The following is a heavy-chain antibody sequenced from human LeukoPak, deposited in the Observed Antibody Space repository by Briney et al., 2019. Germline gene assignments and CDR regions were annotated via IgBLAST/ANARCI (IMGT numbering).Heavy chain of an antibody. CDR1: GFTFGSYA. D-gene: IGHD1-26*01. V-gene: IGHV3-30*09. Sequence: GGSLRLSCAASGFTFGSYAMHWVRQAPGKGLEWVAVISYDGSNRYYADSVKGRFAISRDNSKNTLYLQMNSLRAEDTAVYYCARVGAPVGYWGQGTLVTVSS. CDR2: ISYDGSNR. CDR3: ARVGAPVGY. J-gene: IGHJ4*02.